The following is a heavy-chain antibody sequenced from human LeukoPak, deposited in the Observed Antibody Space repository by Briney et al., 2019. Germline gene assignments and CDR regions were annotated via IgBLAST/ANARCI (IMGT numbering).Heavy chain of an antibody. CDR2: ISGSGGST. Sequence: GGSLRLSCAASGFTFSSYAMSWVRQAPGKGLEWVSAISGSGGSTYYADSVKGRFTISRDNSKNTLYLQMNSLRAEDTAVYYCAKDAQGSYCGGDCYEFQHWGQGTLVTVSS. CDR1: GFTFSSYA. V-gene: IGHV3-23*01. CDR3: AKDAQGSYCGGDCYEFQH. D-gene: IGHD2-21*02. J-gene: IGHJ1*01.